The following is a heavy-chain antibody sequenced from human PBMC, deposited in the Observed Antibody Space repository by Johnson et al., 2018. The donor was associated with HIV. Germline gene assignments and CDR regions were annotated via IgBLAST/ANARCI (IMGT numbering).Heavy chain of an antibody. Sequence: QVQLVESGGGVVQPGRSLRLSCAASGFTFRSYGIHWVRQAPGKGLEWVTVTSYDGSNTYSGHSVKGRLTISRDNAKNSLYLQMNSLRAEDTDLYYCAKPLHSGSYWAAFDIWGQGTMVTVSS. CDR2: TSYDGSNT. V-gene: IGHV3-30*18. CDR1: GFTFRSYG. CDR3: AKPLHSGSYWAAFDI. D-gene: IGHD1-26*01. J-gene: IGHJ3*02.